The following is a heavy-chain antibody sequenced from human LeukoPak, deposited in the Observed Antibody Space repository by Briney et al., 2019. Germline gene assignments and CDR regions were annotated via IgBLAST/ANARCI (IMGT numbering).Heavy chain of an antibody. Sequence: GVSVKVSCKASGYTFTSYDINWVRQATGQGLEWMGWMNPNSGNTGYAQKFQGRVTVTRDTSTSTVHMELSGLRSEDTAVYYCARDQEGFDYWGQGTLVTVSS. V-gene: IGHV1-8*01. CDR2: MNPNSGNT. CDR3: ARDQEGFDY. CDR1: GYTFTSYD. J-gene: IGHJ4*02.